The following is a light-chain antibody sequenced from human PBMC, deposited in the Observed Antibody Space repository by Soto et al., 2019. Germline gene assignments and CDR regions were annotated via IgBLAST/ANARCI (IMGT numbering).Light chain of an antibody. J-gene: IGKJ1*01. Sequence: DIQMTQSPSSLSASVGDRVTITCRASQSISSYLNWYQQKPGKAPKLLIYAASSFQSGVPSRFSGSGSETDFTLTISSLQPEDFATYYCQQSYSTPWSFGQGTEVEIK. CDR2: AAS. V-gene: IGKV1-39*01. CDR1: QSISSY. CDR3: QQSYSTPWS.